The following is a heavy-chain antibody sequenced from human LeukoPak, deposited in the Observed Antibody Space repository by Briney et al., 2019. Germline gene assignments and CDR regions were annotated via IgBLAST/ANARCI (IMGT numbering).Heavy chain of an antibody. CDR2: ISGFGGST. D-gene: IGHD2-15*01. Sequence: PGGSLRLSCMASGFTFSTNAMTWVRQAPGKGPEWISTISGFGGSTFYADSVKGRFTISRDNSRGTLSLEMNDLRGGDTAVYYCAKGGHYSHFDPWGQGTLVIVSS. J-gene: IGHJ5*02. CDR3: AKGGHYSHFDP. CDR1: GFTFSTNA. V-gene: IGHV3-23*01.